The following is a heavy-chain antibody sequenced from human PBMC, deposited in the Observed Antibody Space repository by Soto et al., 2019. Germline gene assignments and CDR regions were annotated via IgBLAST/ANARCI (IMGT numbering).Heavy chain of an antibody. V-gene: IGHV3-33*01. J-gene: IGHJ6*02. D-gene: IGHD3-22*01. CDR3: ARALDSSGFFYGMDV. CDR2: IWYDGSNK. CDR1: GFTFSSYG. Sequence: QVQLVESGGGVVQPGRSLRLSCAASGFTFSSYGMHWVRQAPGKGLEWVAVIWYDGSNKYYADSVKGRFTISRDNSKNTLYLQMNSLRAEDTAVYYCARALDSSGFFYGMDVWGQVTTVTVSS.